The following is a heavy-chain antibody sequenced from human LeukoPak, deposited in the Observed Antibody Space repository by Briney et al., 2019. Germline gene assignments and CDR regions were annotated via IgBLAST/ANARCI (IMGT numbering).Heavy chain of an antibody. CDR3: TRDTFGGDDF. V-gene: IGHV3-74*01. D-gene: IGHD3-16*01. J-gene: IGHJ4*02. CDR2: INEDGSTT. CDR1: GYTFSRYW. Sequence: PGGSLRLSCVGSGYTFSRYWMHWVRQAPGKRLVWVSRINEDGSTTDYADSVKGRFTISRDNAKNTLSLQMNSLRAEDTAVYYCTRDTFGGDDFWGQGTLVTVSS.